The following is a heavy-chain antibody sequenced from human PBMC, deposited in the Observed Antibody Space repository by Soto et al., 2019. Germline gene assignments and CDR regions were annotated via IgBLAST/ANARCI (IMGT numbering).Heavy chain of an antibody. J-gene: IGHJ3*02. CDR3: AREVQPYCGGDCYPGNDAFDI. D-gene: IGHD2-21*02. CDR1: GFTFSSYA. CDR2: ISYDGSNK. V-gene: IGHV3-30-3*01. Sequence: GGSLRLSCAASGFTFSSYAMHWVRQAPGKGLEWVAVISYDGSNKYYADSVKGRFTISRDNSKNTLYLQMNSLRAEDTAVYYCAREVQPYCGGDCYPGNDAFDIWGQGTMVTVSS.